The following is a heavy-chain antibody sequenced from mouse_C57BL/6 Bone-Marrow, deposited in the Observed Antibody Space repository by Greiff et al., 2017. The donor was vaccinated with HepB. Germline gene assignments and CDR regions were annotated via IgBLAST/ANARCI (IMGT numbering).Heavy chain of an antibody. CDR2: ISGGGGNT. J-gene: IGHJ3*01. V-gene: IGHV5-9*01. Sequence: EVQLVESGGGLVKPGGSLKLSCAASGFTFSSYTMSWVRQTPEKRLEWVATISGGGGNTYYPDSVKGRFTISRDNAKNTLYLQMSSLRSEDTALYYCARRGRDYYGSSHLFAYWGQVTLVTVSA. CDR1: GFTFSSYT. D-gene: IGHD1-1*01. CDR3: ARRGRDYYGSSHLFAY.